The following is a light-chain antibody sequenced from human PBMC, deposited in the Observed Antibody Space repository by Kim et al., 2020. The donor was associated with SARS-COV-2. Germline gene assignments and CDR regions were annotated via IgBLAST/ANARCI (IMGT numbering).Light chain of an antibody. CDR2: DVS. V-gene: IGLV2-11*01. Sequence: QSALTQPRPVSGSPGQSVTISCTGTSSDVGGYNYVSWYQQHPGKAPKFMIYDVSERPSGVPDRFSGSKAGNTASLTISGLQAEDEADYYCCSYGGTYNVFGTGTKVTVL. CDR3: CSYGGTYNV. J-gene: IGLJ1*01. CDR1: SSDVGGYNY.